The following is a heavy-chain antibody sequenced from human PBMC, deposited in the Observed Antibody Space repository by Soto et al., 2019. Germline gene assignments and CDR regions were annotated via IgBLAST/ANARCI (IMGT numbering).Heavy chain of an antibody. D-gene: IGHD3-10*01. CDR1: GGSFSGCY. V-gene: IGHV4-34*05. CDR2: VNHWETRSWNGDINHEETT. Sequence: PSETLSLTCAVYGGSFSGCYWSWSCNRQGKGLERIGEVNHWETRSWNGDINHEETTNYAPSLKRRATMSVDASKRQFSLRLSSVTAADTAFYFCARVAGSRGRLENYLAYWGQGNLVTVSS. J-gene: IGHJ4*02. CDR3: ARVAGSRGRLENYLAY.